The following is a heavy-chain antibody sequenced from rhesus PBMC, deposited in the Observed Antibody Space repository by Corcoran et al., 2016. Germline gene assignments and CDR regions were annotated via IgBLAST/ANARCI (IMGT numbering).Heavy chain of an antibody. Sequence: QVQLVQSGAEVKKPGSSVKVSCKASGYTFTDSYMHWVRQAPGKGLEWRVERNPKTGGTNDAQKFKGRVTMTRDRSTSTAYMELSSLRSEDTAVYYCERIGDYENSWDVGGRGVLVTVSS. CDR2: RNPKTGGT. J-gene: IGHJ5-2*02. CDR1: GYTFTDSY. D-gene: IGHD3-34*01. V-gene: IGHV1-138*01. CDR3: ERIGDYENSWDV.